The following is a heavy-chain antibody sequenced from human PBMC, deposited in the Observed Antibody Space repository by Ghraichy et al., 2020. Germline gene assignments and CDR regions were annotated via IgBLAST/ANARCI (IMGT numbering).Heavy chain of an antibody. CDR3: ARHPPGGSCSSTSCYILVNWFDP. Sequence: ASLNISCTVSGGSVSSSSYYWGWIRQPPGKGLEWIGSIYYSGSTYYNPSLKSRVSISVDTSKNQFSLRLSSVTAADTAVYYCARHPPGGSCSSTSCYILVNWFDPWGQGTLVTVSS. V-gene: IGHV4-39*01. J-gene: IGHJ5*02. D-gene: IGHD2-2*02. CDR2: IYYSGST. CDR1: GGSVSSSSYY.